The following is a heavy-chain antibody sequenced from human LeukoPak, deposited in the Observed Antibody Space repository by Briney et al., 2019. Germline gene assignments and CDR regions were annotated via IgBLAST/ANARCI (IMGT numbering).Heavy chain of an antibody. CDR2: ISSSSSYI. V-gene: IGHV3-21*01. Sequence: GGSLRLSXAASGFTFSSYSMNWVRQAPGKGLEWVSSISSSSSYIYYADSVKGRFTISRDNAKNSLYLQMNSLRAEDTAVYYCARFHYCGGDCYSGFDYWGQGTLVTVSS. CDR3: ARFHYCGGDCYSGFDY. D-gene: IGHD2-21*01. J-gene: IGHJ4*02. CDR1: GFTFSSYS.